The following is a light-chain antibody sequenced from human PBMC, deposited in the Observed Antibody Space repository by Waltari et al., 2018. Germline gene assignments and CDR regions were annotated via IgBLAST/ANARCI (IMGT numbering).Light chain of an antibody. J-gene: IGKJ1*01. CDR1: QGISKY. CDR3: QHYVSLPAT. V-gene: IGKV3-20*01. CDR2: HAS. Sequence: SCRASQGISKYLAWYQQKPGQAPRLLIYHASSRSTGIPDRFSGSGSGTDFSLTINRLEPEDFAVYYCQHYVSLPATFGQGTKLEIK.